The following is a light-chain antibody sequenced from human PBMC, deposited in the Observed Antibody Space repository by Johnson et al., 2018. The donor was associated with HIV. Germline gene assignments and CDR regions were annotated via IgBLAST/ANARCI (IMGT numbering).Light chain of an antibody. CDR3: GTWDSSQSGYV. Sequence: QSVLTQPPSVSAAPGQKVTISCSGSSSNIGNNYVSWYQQLPGTAPKLLIYENNKRPSGIPDRFSGSKSVTSATLAITGLQTGDEADYFCGTWDSSQSGYVFGTGTMVTVL. V-gene: IGLV1-51*02. J-gene: IGLJ1*01. CDR2: ENN. CDR1: SSNIGNNY.